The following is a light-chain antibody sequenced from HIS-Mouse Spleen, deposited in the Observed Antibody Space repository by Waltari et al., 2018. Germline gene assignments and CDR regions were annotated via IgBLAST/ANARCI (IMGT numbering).Light chain of an antibody. Sequence: QSALTQPASVSGSPGQSITISCTGTSSDVGGYNYVSWYQQHPGKAPKLMIYDVSNRPSGGSNRFSGSKSGNTASLTISGLQAEDEADYYCSSYTSSSTEVLGGGTKLTVL. V-gene: IGLV2-14*03. CDR1: SSDVGGYNY. J-gene: IGLJ2*01. CDR3: SSYTSSSTEV. CDR2: DVS.